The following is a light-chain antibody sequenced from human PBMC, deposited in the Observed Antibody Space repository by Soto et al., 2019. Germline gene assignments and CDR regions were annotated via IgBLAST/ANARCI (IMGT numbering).Light chain of an antibody. J-gene: IGLJ3*02. V-gene: IGLV1-44*01. CDR3: AAWDDSLTGRV. CDR1: NSNIGTYT. Sequence: QSVLTQPPSASGTPGQRVTISCSGGNSNIGTYTVNWYQQLPGTAPKLLIYNNNERPSGVPDRFSGSKSGTSASLAIGGLQSEDEADYYCAAWDDSLTGRVFGGGTQLTVL. CDR2: NNN.